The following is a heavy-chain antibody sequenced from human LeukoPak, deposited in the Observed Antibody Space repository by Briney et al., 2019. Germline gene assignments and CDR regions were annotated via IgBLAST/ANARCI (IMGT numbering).Heavy chain of an antibody. Sequence: KPSETLSLTCTVSGGSISTNKYYWGWIRQPPGKGLEWIGSIYYSGSTYYNPTLKSRVTIFVDTSKNQFSLELSSVTAADTAVYYCATPYSGGYQGLDIWGQGTMVTVS. CDR1: GGSISTNKYY. CDR3: ATPYSGGYQGLDI. CDR2: IYYSGST. D-gene: IGHD1-26*01. J-gene: IGHJ3*02. V-gene: IGHV4-39*01.